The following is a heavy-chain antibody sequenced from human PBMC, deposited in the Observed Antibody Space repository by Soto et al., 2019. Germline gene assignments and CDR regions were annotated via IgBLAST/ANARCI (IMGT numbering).Heavy chain of an antibody. V-gene: IGHV4-31*03. CDR2: IYYSGST. CDR1: GGSIISGGYY. Sequence: SETLSLTCTVSGGSIISGGYYWIWIRQHPGKGLEWIGYIYYSGSTYYNPSLKSRVTISVDTSKNQFSLKLSSVTAADTAVYYCARDIAAAGTEWFDPWGQGTLVTVSS. D-gene: IGHD6-13*01. CDR3: ARDIAAAGTEWFDP. J-gene: IGHJ5*02.